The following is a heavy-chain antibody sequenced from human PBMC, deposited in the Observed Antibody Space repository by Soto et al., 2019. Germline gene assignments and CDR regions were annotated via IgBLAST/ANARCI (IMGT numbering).Heavy chain of an antibody. J-gene: IGHJ4*02. D-gene: IGHD5-18*01. CDR3: ARQGWKYSYGTNFDY. CDR2: IYYNGST. Sequence: SETLSLTCTGSGSSISSSSSYCWARIRPPPGKGLEWIGSIYYNGSTYYNPALKSRVTISVDTSKKQFSLKLSSVTAADTAVYQCARQGWKYSYGTNFDYWGQGTRVT. CDR1: GSSISSSSSYC. V-gene: IGHV4-39*01.